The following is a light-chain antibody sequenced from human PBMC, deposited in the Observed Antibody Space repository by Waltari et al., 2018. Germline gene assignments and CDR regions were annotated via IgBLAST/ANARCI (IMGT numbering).Light chain of an antibody. J-gene: IGLJ3*02. V-gene: IGLV2-8*01. Sequence: SALTQPPSASGSPGQSVTISCTGTSSDVGGYNYVSWYQQHPGKAPKLMFYEVTKRPSGVPDRFSGSKSGNTASLTVSGLQTEDEADYYCSSYAGGSWVFGGGTKLTVL. CDR2: EVT. CDR1: SSDVGGYNY. CDR3: SSYAGGSWV.